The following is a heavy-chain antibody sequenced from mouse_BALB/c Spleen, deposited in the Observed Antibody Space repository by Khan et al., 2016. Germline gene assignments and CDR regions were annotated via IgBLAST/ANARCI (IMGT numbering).Heavy chain of an antibody. V-gene: IGHV1-81*01. D-gene: IGHD1-1*02. CDR2: IYPGSGDT. CDR1: GYTFTDYV. Sequence: QVQLQQSGPELVKPGASVKMSCKASGYTFTDYVINWVKQRTGQGLEWIGVIYPGSGDTYYNEKFKGKATLTEDKSSNTAYMQLSSLTSEDSAVYFCARDYAQRDYFDYWGQGTTLTVSS. J-gene: IGHJ2*01. CDR3: ARDYAQRDYFDY.